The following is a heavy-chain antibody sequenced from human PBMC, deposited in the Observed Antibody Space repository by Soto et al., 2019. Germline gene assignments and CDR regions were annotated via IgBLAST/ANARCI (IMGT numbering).Heavy chain of an antibody. CDR2: ISSYNSYNGDT. D-gene: IGHD3-16*01. V-gene: IGHV1-18*04. CDR3: ARGELERGEVGYYGMDV. Sequence: QVQLVQSGADLKKPGASVQVSCKTSGYTFSNYAINWVRQDPGQGLEWMGWISSYNSYNGDTKYARMLQDRLTMTIDTATATASMELRSLSSDDTAVYYCARGELERGEVGYYGMDVWGQGTTVTVSS. J-gene: IGHJ6*02. CDR1: GYTFSNYA.